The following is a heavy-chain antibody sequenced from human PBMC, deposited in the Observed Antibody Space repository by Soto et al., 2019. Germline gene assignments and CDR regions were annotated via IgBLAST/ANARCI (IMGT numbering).Heavy chain of an antibody. Sequence: QLHLVQSGAVVKKPGASVTVSCSASGYPVTAYYMHWVRQAPGRGLEWMGGINPATGAPKYTQTFRGRVTMARDPSTSTVFLERSGPTSEAAAVFYWAGGGGVGVAGSAAFDMWGQGTVVTVSS. D-gene: IGHD3-3*01. J-gene: IGHJ3*02. CDR2: INPATGAP. CDR1: GYPVTAYY. V-gene: IGHV1-2*02. CDR3: AGGGGVGVAGSAAFDM.